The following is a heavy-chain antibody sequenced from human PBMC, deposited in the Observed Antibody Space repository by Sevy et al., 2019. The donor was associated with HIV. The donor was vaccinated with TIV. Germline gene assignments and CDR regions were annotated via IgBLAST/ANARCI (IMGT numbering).Heavy chain of an antibody. CDR3: ARDLRPHLLYSDFWSGYSGMDV. V-gene: IGHV3-30*03. Sequence: GGSLRLSCVASAFTFSTYGMHWVRQAPGTGLERVSVISFDGSHKYYADSVKGRCTVSRDNSKNTLNLQMKSLRAEDTAVYYCARDLRPHLLYSDFWSGYSGMDVWGQGTTVTVSS. J-gene: IGHJ6*02. CDR2: ISFDGSHK. D-gene: IGHD3-3*01. CDR1: AFTFSTYG.